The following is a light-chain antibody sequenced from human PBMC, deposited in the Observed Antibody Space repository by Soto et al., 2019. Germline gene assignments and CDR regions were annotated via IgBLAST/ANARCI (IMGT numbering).Light chain of an antibody. CDR2: DVS. CDR1: SSDVRAYDH. CDR3: SSYTNSNTLL. V-gene: IGLV2-14*01. J-gene: IGLJ3*02. Sequence: SALTQPVSLSWSPGQSITISCTGSSSDVRAYDHVSWYQQPPGKAPKPLIYDVSKRPSGVSYRFSGSKSGNTASLTISGLQADDEADYYCSSYTNSNTLLFGGGTKVTVL.